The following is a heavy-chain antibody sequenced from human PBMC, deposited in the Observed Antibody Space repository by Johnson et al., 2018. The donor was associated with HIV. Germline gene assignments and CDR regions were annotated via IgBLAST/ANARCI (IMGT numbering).Heavy chain of an antibody. CDR1: GFTFSSYA. D-gene: IGHD6-6*01. J-gene: IGHJ3*02. V-gene: IGHV3-7*04. CDR3: AKVHIAARWSDAFDI. Sequence: VQLVESGGGVVQPGRSLRLSCAASGFTFSSYAMHWVRQAPGKGLEWVANIKQDGSEKYYVDSVKGRFTISRDNAKNSLYLQMNSLRAEDTAVYFCAKVHIAARWSDAFDIWGQGTMVTVSS. CDR2: IKQDGSEK.